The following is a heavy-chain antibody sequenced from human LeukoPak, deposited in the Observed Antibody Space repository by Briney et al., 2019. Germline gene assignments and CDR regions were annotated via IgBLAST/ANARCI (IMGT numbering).Heavy chain of an antibody. V-gene: IGHV3-21*01. D-gene: IGHD3-22*01. CDR1: GFTFSSYS. CDR3: ARDGADYYDSSGGLVY. J-gene: IGHJ4*02. CDR2: ISSSSSYI. Sequence: GGSLRLSCAASGFTFSSYSMNWVRQAPGKGLEWVSSISSSSSYIYYADSVKGRFTISRDNAKNSLYLQMNSLRAEDTAVFYCARDGADYYDSSGGLVYWGQGTLVTVSS.